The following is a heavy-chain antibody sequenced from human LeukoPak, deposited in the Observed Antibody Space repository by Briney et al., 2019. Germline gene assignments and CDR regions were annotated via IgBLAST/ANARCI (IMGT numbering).Heavy chain of an antibody. V-gene: IGHV3-21*01. CDR1: GFTFSSYS. CDR2: ISSSSSYI. J-gene: IGHJ6*03. CDR3: ARGYYGSGSPYYYYYMDV. D-gene: IGHD3-10*01. Sequence: PGGSLRLSCAASGFTFSSYSMNWVRQAPGKGLEWVSSISSSSSYIYYADSVKGRFTISRDNSKNTLYLQMNSLRAEDTAVYYCARGYYGSGSPYYYYYMDVWGKGTTVTVSS.